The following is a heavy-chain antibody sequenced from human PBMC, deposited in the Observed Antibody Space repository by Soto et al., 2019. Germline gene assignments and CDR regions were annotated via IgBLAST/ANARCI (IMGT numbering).Heavy chain of an antibody. D-gene: IGHD3-10*01. Sequence: SETLSLTCTVSGGSISSSSYYWGWIRQPPGKGLEWIGSIYYSGSTYYNPSLKSRDTISVDTSRNQFSLKLSSVTAADTAVYYCARHNNYYGSGSYYDYWGQGTLVTVS. CDR3: ARHNNYYGSGSYYDY. J-gene: IGHJ4*02. CDR1: GGSISSSSYY. V-gene: IGHV4-39*01. CDR2: IYYSGST.